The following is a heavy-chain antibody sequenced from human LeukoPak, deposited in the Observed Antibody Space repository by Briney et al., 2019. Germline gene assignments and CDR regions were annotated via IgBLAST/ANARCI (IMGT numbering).Heavy chain of an antibody. V-gene: IGHV3-48*04. CDR3: ARDSGSFLYYFDY. CDR1: GFTFNNYG. CDR2: ISSSGSTI. J-gene: IGHJ4*02. Sequence: GGSLRLSCAASGFTFNNYGMHWVRQAPGKGLEWVSYISSSGSTIYYADSVKGRFTISRDNAKNSLYLQMNSLRAEDTAVYYCARDSGSFLYYFDYWGQGTLVTVSS. D-gene: IGHD1-26*01.